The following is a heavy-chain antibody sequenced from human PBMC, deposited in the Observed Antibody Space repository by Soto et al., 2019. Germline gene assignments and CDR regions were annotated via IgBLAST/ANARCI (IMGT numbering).Heavy chain of an antibody. D-gene: IGHD3-3*01. Sequence: TGGSLILSCAASGFTFSSYSMNWVRQAPGKGLEWVSYISSSSSTIYYADSVKGRFTISRDNAKNSLYLQMNSLRDEDTAVYYCARDMTITIFGVVIIPFDYWGQGTLVTVSS. J-gene: IGHJ4*02. CDR1: GFTFSSYS. CDR3: ARDMTITIFGVVIIPFDY. V-gene: IGHV3-48*02. CDR2: ISSSSSTI.